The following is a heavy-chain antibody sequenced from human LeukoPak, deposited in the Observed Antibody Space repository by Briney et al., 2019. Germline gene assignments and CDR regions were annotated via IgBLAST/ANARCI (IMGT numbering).Heavy chain of an antibody. CDR2: ISSSSSYI. D-gene: IGHD3-10*01. Sequence: GGSLRLSCAASGFTFSSYSMNWVRQAPGKGLEWVSSISSSSSYIYYADSVKGRFTISRDNAKNSLYLQMNSLRAEGTAVYYCARDFQGSNWFDPWGQGTLVTVSS. J-gene: IGHJ5*02. V-gene: IGHV3-21*01. CDR1: GFTFSSYS. CDR3: ARDFQGSNWFDP.